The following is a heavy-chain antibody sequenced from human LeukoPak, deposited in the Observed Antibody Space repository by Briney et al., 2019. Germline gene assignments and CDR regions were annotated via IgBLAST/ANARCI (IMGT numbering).Heavy chain of an antibody. D-gene: IGHD2-2*02. CDR2: VYPGDSDT. CDR3: ARLVVVPAAIADNYYYYMDV. V-gene: IGHV5-51*01. CDR1: GFSFSYYW. J-gene: IGHJ6*03. Sequence: GESLKISCKGSGFSFSYYWIVWVRQMPGKGLEWLGIVYPGDSDTRYSPSFQGQVTISADKSISTAYLQWNSLKASDTAMYYCARLVVVPAAIADNYYYYMDVWGKGTTVTVSS.